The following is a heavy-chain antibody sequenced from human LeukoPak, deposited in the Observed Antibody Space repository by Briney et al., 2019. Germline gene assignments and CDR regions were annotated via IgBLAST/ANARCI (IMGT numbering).Heavy chain of an antibody. V-gene: IGHV3-74*01. Sequence: GGSLRLSCAASGFTFSSSWMHWVRQAPGKGLVWVSRINSDGSSTSYADSVKGRFTISRDNAKNTLYLQMNSLRAEDTAVYYCARDLMSYYYDSSGYFSYYYGMDVWGQGTTVTVSS. D-gene: IGHD3-22*01. CDR2: INSDGSST. CDR3: ARDLMSYYYDSSGYFSYYYGMDV. CDR1: GFTFSSSW. J-gene: IGHJ6*02.